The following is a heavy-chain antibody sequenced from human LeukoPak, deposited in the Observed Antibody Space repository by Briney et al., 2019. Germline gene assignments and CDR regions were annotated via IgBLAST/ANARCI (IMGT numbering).Heavy chain of an antibody. CDR2: IYSGGST. Sequence: GGSLRLSCAASGFTVSSNFMSWVRRAPGKGLEWVSVIYSGGSTYYADSVKGRFTISRDNSMNTLNLQMNSLRAEDAAVYYCARGYSSDNWGQGTLVTVSS. J-gene: IGHJ4*02. CDR3: ARGYSSDN. CDR1: GFTVSSNF. V-gene: IGHV3-66*01. D-gene: IGHD2-21*01.